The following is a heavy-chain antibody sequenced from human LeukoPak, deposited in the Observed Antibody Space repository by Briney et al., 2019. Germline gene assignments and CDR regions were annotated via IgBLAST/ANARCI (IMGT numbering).Heavy chain of an antibody. CDR1: GGSMNSYY. D-gene: IGHD5/OR15-5a*01. Sequence: PSETLSLTCTVSGGSMNSYYWSWIRQPPGQGLELIGYMYYSGSTNYVYNPSLKSRITISVDTSKNQFSLKLSSVTAADTAVYYCARSTGDYMDVWGNGTTVTVSS. CDR2: MYYSGST. CDR3: ARSTGDYMDV. V-gene: IGHV4-59*01. J-gene: IGHJ6*03.